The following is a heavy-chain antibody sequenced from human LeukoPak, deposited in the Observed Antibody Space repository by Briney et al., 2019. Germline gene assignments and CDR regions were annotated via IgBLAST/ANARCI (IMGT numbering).Heavy chain of an antibody. CDR2: INPNSGGT. J-gene: IGHJ6*03. V-gene: IGHV1-2*02. Sequence: ASVKVSCKASGYTFTGYYMHWVRQAPGQGLEWMGWINPNSGGTNYAQKFQGRVTMTRDTSISTAYMELSRLRSDDTAVYYCARDPSLQLKIYYYYYMDVWGKGTTVTVSS. CDR3: ARDPSLQLKIYYYYYMDV. D-gene: IGHD5-24*01. CDR1: GYTFTGYY.